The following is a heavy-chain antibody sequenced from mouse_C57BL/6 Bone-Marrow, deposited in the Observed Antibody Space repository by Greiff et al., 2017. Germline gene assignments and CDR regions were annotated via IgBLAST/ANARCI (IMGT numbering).Heavy chain of an antibody. D-gene: IGHD4-1*01. CDR2: ISYDGSN. Sequence: EVKLQESGPGLVKPSQSLSLTCSVTGYSITSGYYWNWIRQFPGNKLEWMGYISYDGSNNYNPSLKNRISITRDTSKNQFFLKLNSVTTEDTATYYCARGVWEAWFAYWGQGTLVTVSA. V-gene: IGHV3-6*01. CDR1: GYSITSGYY. J-gene: IGHJ3*01. CDR3: ARGVWEAWFAY.